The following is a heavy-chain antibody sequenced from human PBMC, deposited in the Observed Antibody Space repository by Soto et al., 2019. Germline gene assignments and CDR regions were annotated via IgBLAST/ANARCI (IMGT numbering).Heavy chain of an antibody. V-gene: IGHV4-59*08. D-gene: IGHD3-10*01. CDR1: GGSISSYY. CDR3: ARLTPSGARDFDY. J-gene: IGHJ4*02. Sequence: PSETLSLTCTVSGGSISSYYWSWIRQPPGKGLEWIGYIYYSGSTNYNPSLKSRVTISVDTSKNQFSLKLSSVTAADTAVYYCARLTPSGARDFDYCGQGTLVTVSS. CDR2: IYYSGST.